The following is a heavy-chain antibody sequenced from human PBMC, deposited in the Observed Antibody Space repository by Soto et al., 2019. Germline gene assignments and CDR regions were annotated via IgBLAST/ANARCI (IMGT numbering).Heavy chain of an antibody. CDR1: GLSFSGYY. CDR3: ARGPRITVFGVVTNYYYYGMDV. V-gene: IGHV4-34*01. CDR2: INHSGST. Sequence: SETLSLTCAVYGLSFSGYYWSWIRQPPGKGLEWIGEINHSGSTNYNPSLKSRVTISVDTSKNQFSLKLSSVTAADTAVYYCARGPRITVFGVVTNYYYYGMDVWGQGTTVTVSS. D-gene: IGHD3-3*01. J-gene: IGHJ6*02.